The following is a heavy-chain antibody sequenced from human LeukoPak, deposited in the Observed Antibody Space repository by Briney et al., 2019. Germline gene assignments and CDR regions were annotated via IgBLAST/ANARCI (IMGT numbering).Heavy chain of an antibody. Sequence: SQTLSLTCAISGDSVSNNAAAWSWIRQSPSRGLEWLGRPYYRSKWSNDYAFSVKSRLTINADTSKNQFSLQLKSVTPEDTSTYYCARDRSGIDGFDIWGQGTMVTVSS. J-gene: IGHJ3*02. CDR2: PYYRSKWSN. CDR3: ARDRSGIDGFDI. V-gene: IGHV6-1*01. CDR1: GDSVSNNAAA.